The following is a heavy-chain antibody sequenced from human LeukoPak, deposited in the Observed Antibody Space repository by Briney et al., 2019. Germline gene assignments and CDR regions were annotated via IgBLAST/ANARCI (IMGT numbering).Heavy chain of an antibody. CDR2: ISAYNGNT. CDR1: GYTFTSYG. J-gene: IGHJ4*02. V-gene: IGHV1-18*01. Sequence: ASVKVSCKASGYTFTSYGITWVRQAPGQGLEWMGWISAYNGNTNYAQKLQGRVTMTTDTSTSTAYLDLRSLRSADTAVYCCARAEQYQLLLHWGQGTLVTVSS. D-gene: IGHD2-2*01. CDR3: ARAEQYQLLLH.